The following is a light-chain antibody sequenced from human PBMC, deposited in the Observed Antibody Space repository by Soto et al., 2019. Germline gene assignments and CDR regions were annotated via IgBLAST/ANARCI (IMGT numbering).Light chain of an antibody. CDR3: CSYAGSYTLGV. V-gene: IGLV2-11*01. Sequence: QSVLTQPRSVSGSPGQPVTISCTGTSSDVGGYNYVSWYQQHPGKAPKLMIYDVTKRPSGVPDRFSGSKSGNTASLTISGLQAEDEADYYCCSYAGSYTLGVFGGGTKLTVL. CDR1: SSDVGGYNY. CDR2: DVT. J-gene: IGLJ3*02.